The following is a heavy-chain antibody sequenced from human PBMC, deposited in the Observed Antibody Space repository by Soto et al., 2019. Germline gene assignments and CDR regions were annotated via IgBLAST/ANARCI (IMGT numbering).Heavy chain of an antibody. CDR1: GYTFTSYG. D-gene: IGHD2-2*01. Sequence: ASVKVSCKASGYTFTSYGISWVRQAPGQGLEWMGWISAYNGNTNYAQKLQGRVTMTTDTSTSTAYMELRSLRSDDTAVYYCARETIRIVVVQAAILIDTWGQGTLVTVSS. CDR3: ARETIRIVVVQAAILIDT. J-gene: IGHJ5*02. V-gene: IGHV1-18*04. CDR2: ISAYNGNT.